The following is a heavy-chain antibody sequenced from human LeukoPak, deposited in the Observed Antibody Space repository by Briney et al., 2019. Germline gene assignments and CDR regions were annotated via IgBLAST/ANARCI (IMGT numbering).Heavy chain of an antibody. Sequence: GASVKVSCKASGYTFTSYGISWVRQAPGQGLEWIVWISAYNGNTNYAQKLQGRVTMTTDTSTSTAYMELRSLRSDDTAVYYCARDSSSGWFYYYYYMDVWGKGTTVTISS. CDR1: GYTFTSYG. J-gene: IGHJ6*03. CDR2: ISAYNGNT. D-gene: IGHD6-19*01. CDR3: ARDSSSGWFYYYYYMDV. V-gene: IGHV1-18*01.